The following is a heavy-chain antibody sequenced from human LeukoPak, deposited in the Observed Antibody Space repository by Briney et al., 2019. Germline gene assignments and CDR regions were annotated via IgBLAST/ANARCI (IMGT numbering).Heavy chain of an antibody. CDR1: GGSISSSNW. Sequence: SETLSLTCAVSGGSISSSNWWSWVRQPPGKGLEWIGEINHSGSTNYNPSLKSRVTTSVDTSKNQFSLKLSSVTAADTAVYYCARGMAYCGGDCPGYFQHWGQGTLVTVSS. D-gene: IGHD2-21*02. V-gene: IGHV4-4*02. CDR2: INHSGST. CDR3: ARGMAYCGGDCPGYFQH. J-gene: IGHJ1*01.